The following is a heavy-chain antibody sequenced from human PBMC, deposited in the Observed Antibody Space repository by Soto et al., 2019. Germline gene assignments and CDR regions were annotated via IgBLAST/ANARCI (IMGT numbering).Heavy chain of an antibody. D-gene: IGHD2-15*01. J-gene: IGHJ4*02. CDR2: IYDGSNK. CDR3: AKDRSVVVVAAALGY. CDR1: GFTFSSYG. V-gene: IGHV3-30*18. Sequence: QVQLVESGGGVVQPGRSLRLSCAASGFTFSSYGMHWVRQAPGKGLEWVAVIYDGSNKYYADSVKGRFTISRDNSKNTLYLQMNSLRAEDTAVYYCAKDRSVVVVAAALGYWGQGTLVTVSS.